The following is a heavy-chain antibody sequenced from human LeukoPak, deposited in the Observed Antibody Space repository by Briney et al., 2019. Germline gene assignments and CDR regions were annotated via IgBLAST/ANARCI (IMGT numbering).Heavy chain of an antibody. V-gene: IGHV3-64D*08. CDR1: GFTFSNYA. Sequence: GGSLRLSCAASGFTFSNYAMSWVRQAPGKGLEYVSGIGNSGGSTSYADSVKGRFTISRDNSKNTLYLQMSSLTAEDTALYYCVHSPRIAASHPWGQGTLVTVSS. J-gene: IGHJ5*02. CDR2: IGNSGGST. D-gene: IGHD6-13*01. CDR3: VHSPRIAASHP.